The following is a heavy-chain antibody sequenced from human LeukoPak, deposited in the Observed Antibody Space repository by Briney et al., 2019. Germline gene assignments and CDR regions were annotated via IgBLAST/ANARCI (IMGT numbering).Heavy chain of an antibody. J-gene: IGHJ4*02. CDR3: ARDQYYYDSSGYSY. Sequence: GASVKVSCKASGYIFTSYGISWVRQAPGQGLEWMGWISAYNGSTNYAQKLQGRVTMTTDTSTSTAYMELRSLRSDDTAVYYCARDQYYYDSSGYSYWGQGTLVTVSS. CDR1: GYIFTSYG. V-gene: IGHV1-18*01. D-gene: IGHD3-22*01. CDR2: ISAYNGST.